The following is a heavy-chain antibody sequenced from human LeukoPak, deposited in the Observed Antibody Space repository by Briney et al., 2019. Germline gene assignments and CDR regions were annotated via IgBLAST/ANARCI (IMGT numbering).Heavy chain of an antibody. CDR3: SGVPHDYSDYVAY. Sequence: GGTLRLSCAASGFSFDTYSMNWFRQAPGKRLEWVAYISFSSTTIFYADFVKGRFTISRDNAQNSLYLQMSSLRAEDTAGYYCSGVPHDYSDYVAYWGQGTLVTVSS. J-gene: IGHJ4*02. CDR2: ISFSSTTI. D-gene: IGHD4-11*01. CDR1: GFSFDTYS. V-gene: IGHV3-48*04.